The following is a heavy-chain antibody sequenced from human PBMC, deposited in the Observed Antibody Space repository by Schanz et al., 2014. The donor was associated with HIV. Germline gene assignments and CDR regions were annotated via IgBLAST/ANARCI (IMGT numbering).Heavy chain of an antibody. CDR3: ARDKSNLGMDS. Sequence: EVRLVESGGGLVQSGGSLRLSCAASGFSFSNFWVTWVRQAPGKRLEWVAHIKQDESEKYYADSVKGRFTISRDNAKNSLYLQMNSLRAEDTAVYYCARDKSNLGMDSWGQGTLVTVSS. V-gene: IGHV3-7*03. CDR2: IKQDESEK. CDR1: GFSFSNFW. J-gene: IGHJ5*01.